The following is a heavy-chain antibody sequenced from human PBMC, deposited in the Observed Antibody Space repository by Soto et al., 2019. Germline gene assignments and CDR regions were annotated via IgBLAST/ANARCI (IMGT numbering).Heavy chain of an antibody. Sequence: QVQLVQSGAEVKKPGASVKVSCKASGYTFTGYYMHWVRQAPGQGLEWMGWINPNSGGTNYAQKFQGWVTMTRDTSISTAYMALSRLRSDDTAVYYCAREGSGSSSARGGNWFDPWGQGTLVTVSS. CDR2: INPNSGGT. D-gene: IGHD6-6*01. J-gene: IGHJ5*02. V-gene: IGHV1-2*04. CDR1: GYTFTGYY. CDR3: AREGSGSSSARGGNWFDP.